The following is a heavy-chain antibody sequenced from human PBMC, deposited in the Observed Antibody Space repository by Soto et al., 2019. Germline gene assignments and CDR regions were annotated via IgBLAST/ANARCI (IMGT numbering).Heavy chain of an antibody. CDR2: IYYSGST. Sequence: SETLSLTCTVSGGSISSYYWSWIRQPPGKGLEWIGYIYYSGSTNYNPSPKSRVTISVDTSKNQFSLKLSSVTAADTAVYYCAGYYDILTGYYKSDGMDVWGQGTTVTVSS. D-gene: IGHD3-9*01. CDR3: AGYYDILTGYYKSDGMDV. J-gene: IGHJ6*02. V-gene: IGHV4-59*01. CDR1: GGSISSYY.